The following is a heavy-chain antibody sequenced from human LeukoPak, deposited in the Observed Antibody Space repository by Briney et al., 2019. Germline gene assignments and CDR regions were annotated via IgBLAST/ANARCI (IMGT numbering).Heavy chain of an antibody. CDR2: FNPEDDET. CDR3: ASRLTQWLGYFDY. CDR1: GYTLSEVS. V-gene: IGHV1-24*01. J-gene: IGHJ4*02. Sequence: ASVKVSCKVPGYTLSEVSMHWVRQAPGKGLEWMGGFNPEDDETVYAQNFQGRFTMTADTSKDTAYMELSRLRSEDTAVYYCASRLTQWLGYFDYWGQGTLVTVSS. D-gene: IGHD6-19*01.